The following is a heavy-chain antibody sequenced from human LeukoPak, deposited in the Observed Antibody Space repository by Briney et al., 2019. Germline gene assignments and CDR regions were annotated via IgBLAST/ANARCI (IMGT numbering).Heavy chain of an antibody. Sequence: ASVKASCKASGSIFTNYYMHWVRQAPGQGLEWMGTINPSGGSTTYAQKFQGRVTMTRDTSTSTVYMELSSLRSEDTAVYYCARDHGSAYYRAPRHWGQGTLVTVSS. V-gene: IGHV1-46*01. CDR3: ARDHGSAYYRAPRH. J-gene: IGHJ4*02. CDR1: GSIFTNYY. D-gene: IGHD3-10*01. CDR2: INPSGGST.